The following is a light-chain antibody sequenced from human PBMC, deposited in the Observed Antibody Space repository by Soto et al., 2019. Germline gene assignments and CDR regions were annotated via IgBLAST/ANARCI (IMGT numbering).Light chain of an antibody. Sequence: EIVMTQSPATLSVSPGERATLSCRASQSVNINLAWYQQKPGQAPRLIIFGASSRANGIPARFSGSGSGTEFTLTISNLQTEDVAVYYCQQYNKWPRTFGQGTKVDIK. CDR3: QQYNKWPRT. V-gene: IGKV3-15*01. CDR2: GAS. J-gene: IGKJ1*01. CDR1: QSVNIN.